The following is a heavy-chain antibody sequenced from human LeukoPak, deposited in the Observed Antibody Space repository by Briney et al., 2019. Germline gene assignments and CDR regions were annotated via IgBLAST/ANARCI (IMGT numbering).Heavy chain of an antibody. Sequence: ASVKVSCKASGYTFTGYYMHWVRQAPGQGLEWMGRINPNSGGTNYAQKLQGRVTMTTDTSTSTAYMELRSLRSDDTAVYYCAREGGYGYVHYWGQGTLVTVSS. J-gene: IGHJ4*02. CDR1: GYTFTGYY. CDR2: INPNSGGT. CDR3: AREGGYGYVHY. D-gene: IGHD5-12*01. V-gene: IGHV1-2*06.